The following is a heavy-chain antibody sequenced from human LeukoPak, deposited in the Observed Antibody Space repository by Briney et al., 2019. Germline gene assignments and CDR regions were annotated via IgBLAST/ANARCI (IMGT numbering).Heavy chain of an antibody. CDR1: GGSISSGGYS. Sequence: SETLSLTCAVSGGSISSGGYSWSWIRQPPGKGLEWIGYIYHSGSTYYIPSLKSRVTISVDRSKNQFSLKLSSVTAADTAVYYCARGAPVGGSIDYWGQGTLVTVSS. J-gene: IGHJ4*02. D-gene: IGHD2-15*01. V-gene: IGHV4-30-2*01. CDR2: IYHSGST. CDR3: ARGAPVGGSIDY.